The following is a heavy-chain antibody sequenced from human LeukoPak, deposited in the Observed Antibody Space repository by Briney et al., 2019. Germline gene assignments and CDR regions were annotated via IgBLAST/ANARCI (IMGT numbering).Heavy chain of an antibody. CDR3: ARGVSLYYYDSSGNYPLDY. CDR2: ISSSSSYI. CDR1: GFTFSSYS. V-gene: IGHV3-21*01. D-gene: IGHD3-22*01. Sequence: GGSLRLSCAASGFTFSSYSMNWVRQAPGKGLEWVSSISSSSSYIYYADSVKGRFTISRDNAKNSLYLQMNSLRAEDTAVYYCARGVSLYYYDSSGNYPLDYWGQGTLVTVSS. J-gene: IGHJ4*02.